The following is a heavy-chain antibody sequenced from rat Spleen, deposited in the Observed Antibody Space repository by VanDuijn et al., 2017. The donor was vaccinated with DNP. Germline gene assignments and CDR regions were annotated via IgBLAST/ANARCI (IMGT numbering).Heavy chain of an antibody. Sequence: EVQLVESDGGLVQPGRSLKLSCAVSGFTFSDYYMAWVRQAPATGLEWVATISYNGGTPYYRDSVKGRFTISRDNAQSTLYLQMDSLRSEDTATYYCARHRTIMPYYYAMDAWGQGASVTVSS. CDR1: GFTFSDYY. V-gene: IGHV5-7*01. D-gene: IGHD3-8*01. CDR3: ARHRTIMPYYYAMDA. J-gene: IGHJ4*01. CDR2: ISYNGGTP.